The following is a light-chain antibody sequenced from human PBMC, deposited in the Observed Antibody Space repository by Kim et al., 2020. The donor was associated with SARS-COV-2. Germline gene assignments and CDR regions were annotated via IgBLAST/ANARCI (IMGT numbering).Light chain of an antibody. Sequence: QSALTQPRSVSGSPGQSVTISCTGTSSDIGAYDRVSWYQQHPGKAPKLVIHVVTKWPSGVPDRFSASKSGNTASLTISGLQAEDEADYYCCSHAGRSYVFGAGTKVTVL. CDR1: SSDIGAYDR. V-gene: IGLV2-11*01. CDR2: VVT. CDR3: CSHAGRSYV. J-gene: IGLJ1*01.